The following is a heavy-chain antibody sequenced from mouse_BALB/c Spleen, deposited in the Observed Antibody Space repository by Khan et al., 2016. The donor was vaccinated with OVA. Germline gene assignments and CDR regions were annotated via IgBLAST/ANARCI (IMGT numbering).Heavy chain of an antibody. Sequence: VQLQESGPGLVAPSQSLSITCTVSGFSLTDYGVSWIRQPPGKGLEWLGVIWGGGSTYYNSAPKSRLSISKDNSKSQVLLKMSSLQTDDTAMYYCAKGVWSYYFALDYWGQGTSVTVSS. CDR2: IWGGGST. CDR1: GFSLTDYG. CDR3: AKGVWSYYFALDY. J-gene: IGHJ4*01. V-gene: IGHV2-6-5*01.